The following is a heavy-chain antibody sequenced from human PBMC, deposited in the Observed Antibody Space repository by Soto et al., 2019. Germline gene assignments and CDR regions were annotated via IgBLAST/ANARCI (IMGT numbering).Heavy chain of an antibody. CDR3: ARDLVYYYDSSGNDPFYF. J-gene: IGHJ3*01. CDR1: GFTVSSNY. V-gene: IGHV3-66*01. CDR2: IYSGGST. D-gene: IGHD3-22*01. Sequence: GGSLRLSCAASGFTVSSNYMSWVRQAPGKGLEWVSVIYSGGSTYYADSVKGRFTISRDNSKNTLYLQMNSLRAEDTAVYYCARDLVYYYDSSGNDPFYFWGQGTMVPV.